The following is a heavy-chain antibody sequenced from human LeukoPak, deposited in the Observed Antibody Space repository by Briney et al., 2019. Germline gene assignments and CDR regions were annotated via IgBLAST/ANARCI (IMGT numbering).Heavy chain of an antibody. V-gene: IGHV3-30*18. CDR1: GFTFSSYG. J-gene: IGHJ5*02. CDR2: ISYDGSNK. CDR3: AKAANYYDSSGHTT. Sequence: GGPLRLSCAASGFTFSSYGMPWVRQAPGKGLEWVAVISYDGSNKYYADSVKGRFTISRDNSKNTLYLQMNSLRAEDTAVYYCAKAANYYDSSGHTTWGQGTLVTVSS. D-gene: IGHD3-22*01.